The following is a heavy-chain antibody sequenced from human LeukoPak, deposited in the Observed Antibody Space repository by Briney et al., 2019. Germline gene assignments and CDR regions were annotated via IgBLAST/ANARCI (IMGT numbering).Heavy chain of an antibody. V-gene: IGHV4-30-4*01. CDR3: ARLGIDYDILTGYIPDAFDI. CDR1: GGSISSVDYY. Sequence: SSQTLSLTCTVSGGSISSVDYYWSWIRQPPGKGLEWIGYIYYSGSTYYDPSLKSRVMISVYASKNQFSLKLSSVTAADTAVYYCARLGIDYDILTGYIPDAFDIWGQGTMVTVSS. J-gene: IGHJ3*02. CDR2: IYYSGST. D-gene: IGHD3-9*01.